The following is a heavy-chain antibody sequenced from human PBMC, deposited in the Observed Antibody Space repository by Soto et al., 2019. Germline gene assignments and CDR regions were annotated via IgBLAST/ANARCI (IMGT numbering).Heavy chain of an antibody. J-gene: IGHJ6*02. D-gene: IGHD3-16*01. CDR2: IGTTGDR. Sequence: EVQLVESGGGLVQPGGSLRLSCAASGFTFSNNDMHWVRQVPGKGLEWVAAIGTTGDRYYAGSVKGRFTISRDNAKNSLYLQMNSLRAEDTAVYYCARESRFPVGTAATVTFYYNAMDIWGQGNTVTVSS. CDR3: ARESRFPVGTAATVTFYYNAMDI. CDR1: GFTFSNND. V-gene: IGHV3-13*01.